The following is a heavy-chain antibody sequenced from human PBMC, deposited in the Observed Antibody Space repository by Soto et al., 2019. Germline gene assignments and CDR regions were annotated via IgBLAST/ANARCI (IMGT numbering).Heavy chain of an antibody. V-gene: IGHV3-23*01. D-gene: IGHD2-2*01. J-gene: IGHJ4*02. CDR1: GFTFSNYA. CDR2: ISGSSGST. Sequence: EVQLLDSGGGLVQPGGSLRLSCVASGFTFSNYAMGWVRQAPGKGLEWVSTISGSSGSTNYADSVKGRFTISRDNSKNAVFLQMNSLRAEDTAVYYCAKLPLRLYHFDYWGQGTLVTVSS. CDR3: AKLPLRLYHFDY.